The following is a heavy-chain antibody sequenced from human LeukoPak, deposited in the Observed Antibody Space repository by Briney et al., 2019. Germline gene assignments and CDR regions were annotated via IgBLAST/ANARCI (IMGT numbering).Heavy chain of an antibody. Sequence: PGRSLRLSCAASGFTFSSYSMNWVRQAPGKGLEWVSYISSSSSTIYYADSVKGRFTISRDNAKNSLYLQMNSLRAEDTAVYYCARDAPDYGGRFDYWGQGTLVTVSS. CDR1: GFTFSSYS. CDR2: ISSSSSTI. CDR3: ARDAPDYGGRFDY. V-gene: IGHV3-48*01. D-gene: IGHD4-23*01. J-gene: IGHJ4*02.